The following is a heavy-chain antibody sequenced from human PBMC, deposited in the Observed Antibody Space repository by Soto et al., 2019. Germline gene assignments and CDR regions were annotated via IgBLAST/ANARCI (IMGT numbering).Heavy chain of an antibody. V-gene: IGHV4-59*01. Sequence: SETLSLTCTVSGGSISNYYWSWIRQPPGQGLEWIGYSYYSGSTNYNPSLKSRVTMSVDTARNQLSLKMSSVTAADTAVYYCAIVGGGLWFGGHSFDYWSQGNLVTVSS. CDR3: AIVGGGLWFGGHSFDY. D-gene: IGHD3-10*01. CDR2: SYYSGST. CDR1: GGSISNYY. J-gene: IGHJ4*02.